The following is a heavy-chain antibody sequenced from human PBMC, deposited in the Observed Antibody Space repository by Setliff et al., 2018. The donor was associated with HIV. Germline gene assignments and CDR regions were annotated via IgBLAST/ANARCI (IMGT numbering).Heavy chain of an antibody. CDR1: GFTFSSYS. CDR3: AREAPYGSGSYYGPNWFDP. D-gene: IGHD3-10*01. Sequence: GGSLRLSCAASGFTFSSYSMNWVRQAPGKGLEWVSYISSSSSTIYYADSVKGRFTISRDNAKNSLYLQMNSLRAEDTAVYYCAREAPYGSGSYYGPNWFDPWGQGTLVTVSS. CDR2: ISSSSSTI. J-gene: IGHJ5*02. V-gene: IGHV3-48*01.